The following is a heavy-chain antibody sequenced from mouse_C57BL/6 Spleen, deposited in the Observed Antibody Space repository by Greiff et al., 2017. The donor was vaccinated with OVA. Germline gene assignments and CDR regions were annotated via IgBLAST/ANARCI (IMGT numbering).Heavy chain of an antibody. Sequence: EVKLQQSGPELVKPGASVKISCKASGYPFTDYYMNWVKQSHGKSLEWIGDINPNNGGTSYNQKFKGKATLTVDKSSSTAYMELRSLTSEDSAVYYCARRLFAYWGQGTLVTVSA. CDR3: ARRLFAY. CDR1: GYPFTDYY. CDR2: INPNNGGT. V-gene: IGHV1-26*01. J-gene: IGHJ3*01.